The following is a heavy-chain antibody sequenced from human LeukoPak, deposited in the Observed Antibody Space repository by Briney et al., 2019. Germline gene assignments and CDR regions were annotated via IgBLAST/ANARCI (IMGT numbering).Heavy chain of an antibody. CDR3: AREDSSSLFDY. Sequence: SETLSLTCTVSGGSISSSSYYWGWIRQPPGKGLEWIGSIYYSGSTYYNPSLKSRVTISVDKSKNQFSLKLSSVTAADTAVYYCAREDSSSLFDYWGQGTLVTVSS. D-gene: IGHD6-13*01. CDR2: IYYSGST. CDR1: GGSISSSSYY. J-gene: IGHJ4*02. V-gene: IGHV4-39*07.